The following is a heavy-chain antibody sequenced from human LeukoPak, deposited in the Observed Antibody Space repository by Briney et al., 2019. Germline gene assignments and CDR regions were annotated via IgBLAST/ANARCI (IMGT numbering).Heavy chain of an antibody. CDR2: INHSGST. D-gene: IGHD3-10*01. CDR1: GGSFSGYY. J-gene: IGHJ4*02. Sequence: SETLSLTCAVYGGSFSGYYWSGIRQPPGKGREWIGEINHSGSTNYNPSLKSRVTISVDTSKNQFSLKLSSVTAADTAVYYCARGPERRRRITMVRGALPLFDYWGQGTLVTVSS. V-gene: IGHV4-34*01. CDR3: ARGPERRRRITMVRGALPLFDY.